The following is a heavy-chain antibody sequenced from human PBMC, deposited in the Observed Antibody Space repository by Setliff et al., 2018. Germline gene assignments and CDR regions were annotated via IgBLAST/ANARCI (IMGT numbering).Heavy chain of an antibody. CDR2: VDHSGNT. D-gene: IGHD3-22*01. V-gene: IGHV4-39*02. CDR3: ARRDSTGYYGYSFDF. J-gene: IGHJ4*02. CDR1: DDSFTSSRYY. Sequence: ETLSLTCTVSDDSFTSSRYYWGWIRQSPGKGLDWIGTVDHSGNTFYNPSLKSRVTISVDTSKNHFSLKLTSVSAADTAVYYCARRDSTGYYGYSFDFWGQGTLVTVSS.